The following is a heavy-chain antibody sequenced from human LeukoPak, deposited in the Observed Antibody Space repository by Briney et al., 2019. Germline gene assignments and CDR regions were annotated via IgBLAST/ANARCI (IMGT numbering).Heavy chain of an antibody. J-gene: IGHJ6*02. D-gene: IGHD2-15*01. CDR2: IYSGGST. V-gene: IGHV3-66*01. CDR1: GLTVSSNY. CDR3: ARGISIAKNYGMDV. Sequence: SGGSLRLSCAASGLTVSSNYMNWVRQAPGKGLEWVSVIYSGGSTYYADSVKGRFTISRDNSKNTLYLQMNSLRAEDTAVYYCARGISIAKNYGMDVWGQGTTVTVSS.